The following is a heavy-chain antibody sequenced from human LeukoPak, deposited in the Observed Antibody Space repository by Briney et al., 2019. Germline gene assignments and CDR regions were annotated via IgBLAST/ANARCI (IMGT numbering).Heavy chain of an antibody. CDR3: ARDYLDYHPYYMDV. CDR2: IKQDGSEK. Sequence: GGSLRLSCAASGFTFDDYGMSWVRQAPGKGLEWVANIKQDGSEKYYVDSVKGRFTISRDNAKNSLYLQMNSLRAEDTAVYYCARDYLDYHPYYMDVWGKGTTVTISS. V-gene: IGHV3-7*01. J-gene: IGHJ6*03. D-gene: IGHD2/OR15-2a*01. CDR1: GFTFDDYG.